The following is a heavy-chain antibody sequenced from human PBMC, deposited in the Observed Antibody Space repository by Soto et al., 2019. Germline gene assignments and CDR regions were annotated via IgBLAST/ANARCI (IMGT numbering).Heavy chain of an antibody. CDR1: GFTFANFA. CDR2: ISWDSGTI. J-gene: IGHJ4*02. V-gene: IGHV3-9*01. D-gene: IGHD3-22*01. CDR3: AKRGYYIDGSVDS. Sequence: GGSRRLSCVASGFTFANFAMHWVRQAPGKGLEWFSGISWDSGTIDYADSVKGRFTISRENAKNSLYRQMDGLRVEDTALYYCAKRGYYIDGSVDSWGQGMQVTVSS.